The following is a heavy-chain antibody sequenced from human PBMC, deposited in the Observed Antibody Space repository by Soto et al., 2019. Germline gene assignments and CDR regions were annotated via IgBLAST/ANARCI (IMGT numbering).Heavy chain of an antibody. Sequence: SETLSLTCAVYGGSFSGYYWSWIRQPPGKGLEWIGEINHSGSTNYNPSLKSRVTISVDTSKNQFSLKLSSVTAADTAVYYCARGRRYDILTGYSNLNMDVWGKGTTVTVSS. CDR1: GGSFSGYY. V-gene: IGHV4-34*01. J-gene: IGHJ6*03. D-gene: IGHD3-9*01. CDR3: ARGRRYDILTGYSNLNMDV. CDR2: INHSGST.